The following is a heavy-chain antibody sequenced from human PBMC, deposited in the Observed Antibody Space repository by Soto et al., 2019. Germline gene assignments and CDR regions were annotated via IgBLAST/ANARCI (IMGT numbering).Heavy chain of an antibody. Sequence: GGSLRLSCAASGFTFSIYAMSWVRQAPGKGLEWVSAISGSGGSTYYADSVKGRFTISRDNSKNTLYLQMNSLRAEDTAVYYCAKAHFGVVIPTKTNFDYWGQGTLVTVSS. CDR3: AKAHFGVVIPTKTNFDY. J-gene: IGHJ4*02. CDR2: ISGSGGST. D-gene: IGHD3-3*01. CDR1: GFTFSIYA. V-gene: IGHV3-23*01.